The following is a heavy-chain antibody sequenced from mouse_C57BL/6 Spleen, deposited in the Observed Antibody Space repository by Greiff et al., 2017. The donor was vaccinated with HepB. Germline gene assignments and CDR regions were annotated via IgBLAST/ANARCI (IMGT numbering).Heavy chain of an antibody. CDR2: IDPETGGT. CDR3: TPRNPWFAY. J-gene: IGHJ3*01. V-gene: IGHV1-15*01. D-gene: IGHD2-1*01. Sequence: QVQLQHSGAELVRPGASVTLSCKASGYTFTDYEMHWVKQTPVHGLEWIGAIDPETGGTAYNQKFKGKAILTADKSSSTAYMELRSLTSEDSADYYCTPRNPWFAYWGQGTLVTVSA. CDR1: GYTFTDYE.